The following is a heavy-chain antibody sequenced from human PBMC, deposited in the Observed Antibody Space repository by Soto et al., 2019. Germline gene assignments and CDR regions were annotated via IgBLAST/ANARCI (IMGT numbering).Heavy chain of an antibody. CDR3: ARHKSRSFSYPIDY. V-gene: IGHV5-10-1*01. J-gene: IGHJ4*02. D-gene: IGHD2-15*01. CDR1: GYIFTNYC. CDR2: MDPKDSYT. Sequence: PGESLKISCKGSGYIFTNYCITWVRRMPGKGLEWMGTMDPKDSYTNYSPSFQGHVTISPDKSINTAYLQWSSLKASDTAIYYCARHKSRSFSYPIDYWGQGTLVPVS.